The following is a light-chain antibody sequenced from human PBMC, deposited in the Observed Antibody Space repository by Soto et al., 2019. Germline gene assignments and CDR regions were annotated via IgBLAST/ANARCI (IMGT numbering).Light chain of an antibody. Sequence: QSALTQPRSVSGSPGQSVTISCTGTSSDFGGYNYVSWYQHHPGKAPKLMIFEATQRPSGVSHRFSGSRSGNTASLTISGLQAEDEADYYCCSYAGGGTSRVFGTGTKVTVL. CDR3: CSYAGGGTSRV. J-gene: IGLJ1*01. V-gene: IGLV2-11*01. CDR1: SSDFGGYNY. CDR2: EAT.